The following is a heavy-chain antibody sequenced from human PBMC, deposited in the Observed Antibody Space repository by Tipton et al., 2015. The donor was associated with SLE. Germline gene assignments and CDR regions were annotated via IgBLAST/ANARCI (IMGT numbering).Heavy chain of an antibody. D-gene: IGHD3-3*01. Sequence: LRLSCSVSGGSIINYYWNWIRQTQGKGLEWIGYIYSSGGTDYNPSLKSRLTISVETSKNQFSLKLTSVTAADTAVYYCARGNYDFRGRTFDIWDQGTMVTVSS. J-gene: IGHJ3*02. CDR1: GGSIINYY. CDR2: IYSSGGT. CDR3: ARGNYDFRGRTFDI. V-gene: IGHV4-4*08.